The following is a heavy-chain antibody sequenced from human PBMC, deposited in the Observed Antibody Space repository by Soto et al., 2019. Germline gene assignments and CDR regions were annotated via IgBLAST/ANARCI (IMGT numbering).Heavy chain of an antibody. Sequence: EVQLVETGGGLIQPGGSLRLSCAASGFTVSSNYMSWVRQAPGKGLEWVSVIYSGGSTYYADSVKGRFTISRDNSKNTRYLQMNSLRAEDTAVYYCARSGSGSYQRPPDYWGQGTLVTVSS. CDR3: ARSGSGSYQRPPDY. V-gene: IGHV3-53*02. D-gene: IGHD3-10*01. CDR1: GFTVSSNY. J-gene: IGHJ4*02. CDR2: IYSGGST.